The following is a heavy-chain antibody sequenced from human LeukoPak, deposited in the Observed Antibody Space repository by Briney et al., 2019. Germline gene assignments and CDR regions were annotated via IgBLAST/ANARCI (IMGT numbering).Heavy chain of an antibody. CDR1: GFTFSSYA. Sequence: GSLRLSCAASGFTFSSYAMSWVRQAPGKGLEWVSAISGSGGSTYYADSVKGRFTISRDNSKNTLYLQMNSLRAEDTALYYCATSARTYLGSSLDYWGQGTLVTVSS. CDR2: ISGSGGST. D-gene: IGHD2-15*01. CDR3: ATSARTYLGSSLDY. J-gene: IGHJ4*02. V-gene: IGHV3-23*01.